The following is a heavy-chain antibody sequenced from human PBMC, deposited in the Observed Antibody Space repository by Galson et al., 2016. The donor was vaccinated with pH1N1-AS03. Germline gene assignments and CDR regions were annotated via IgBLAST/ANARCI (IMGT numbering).Heavy chain of an antibody. D-gene: IGHD6-19*01. Sequence: SLRLSCAASGFTYDVYWMTWVRQAPGKGLEWVAKINQDGSDKKYANSVKGRFTISGDNAENSLYLQMNSIRSEDTAVYYCATGGTYTSGWILDYWGQGTLVAVSS. CDR2: INQDGSDK. CDR1: GFTYDVYW. J-gene: IGHJ4*02. CDR3: ATGGTYTSGWILDY. V-gene: IGHV3-7*03.